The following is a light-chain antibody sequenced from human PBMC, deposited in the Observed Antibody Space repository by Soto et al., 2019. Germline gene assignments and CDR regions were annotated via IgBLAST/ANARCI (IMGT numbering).Light chain of an antibody. CDR1: QSVSSSY. V-gene: IGKV3-20*01. J-gene: IGKJ1*01. CDR3: QLYGSSRT. Sequence: IVLTQSPGTLSLSPGERATLSCRASQSVSSSYLAWYQQIPGQAPRLLIYDASSRATGIPDRFSGSGSGTDFTLTISRLEPEDSAVYYCQLYGSSRTFGQGTKVDIK. CDR2: DAS.